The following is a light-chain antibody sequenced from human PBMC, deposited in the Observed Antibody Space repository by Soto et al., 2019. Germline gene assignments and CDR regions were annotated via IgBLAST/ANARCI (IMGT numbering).Light chain of an antibody. J-gene: IGKJ1*01. CDR2: KTS. V-gene: IGKV1-5*03. Sequence: DIHMTQSPSTLSASVGDRVTITCRASQSISLWVAWYQQKPGRAPNLLIYKTSSLETGVPSRFSGSGSWTEFTLTISSLPPDDFASYYCQHYKDYSWTFGQGTKVEVK. CDR1: QSISLW. CDR3: QHYKDYSWT.